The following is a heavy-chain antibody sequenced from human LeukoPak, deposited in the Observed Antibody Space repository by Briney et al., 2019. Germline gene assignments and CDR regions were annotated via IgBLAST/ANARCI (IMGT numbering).Heavy chain of an antibody. V-gene: IGHV3-23*01. Sequence: GGSLRLSCAASGFTFSSYAMSWVRQAPGKRLEWVSAISGSGGSTYYADSVKGRFTISRDNSKNTLYLQMNSLRAEDTAVYYCAKDLGYSGYDSKFDYWGQGTLVTVSS. CDR3: AKDLGYSGYDSKFDY. CDR2: ISGSGGST. J-gene: IGHJ4*02. D-gene: IGHD5-12*01. CDR1: GFTFSSYA.